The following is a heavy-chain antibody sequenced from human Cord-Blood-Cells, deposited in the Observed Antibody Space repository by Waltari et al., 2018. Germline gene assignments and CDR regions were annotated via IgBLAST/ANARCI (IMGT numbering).Heavy chain of an antibody. J-gene: IGHJ3*02. CDR2: IYYSGST. Sequence: QVQLQESGPGLVKPSQTLYLTCTVSGGSISSGGYYWSWIRQHPGTGLEWIGYIYYSGSTYYNPSLKSRVTISVDTSKNQFSLKLSSVTAADTAVYYCARETYYDFWSGYYAFDIWGQGTMVTVSS. V-gene: IGHV4-31*03. CDR1: GGSISSGGYY. CDR3: ARETYYDFWSGYYAFDI. D-gene: IGHD3-3*01.